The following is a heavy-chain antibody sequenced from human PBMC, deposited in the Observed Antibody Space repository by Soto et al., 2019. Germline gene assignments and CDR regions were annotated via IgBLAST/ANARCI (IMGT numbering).Heavy chain of an antibody. CDR3: ARSGGSGYYSAHYYGMDV. D-gene: IGHD3-22*01. CDR2: MNPESGST. Sequence: ASVKVSCKASGYTFNTYDINWVRQATGQGLEWMGWMNPESGSTDFAQSFQGRITLTRNTSLNTVYMEVSSLTNEDTAVYFCARSGGSGYYSAHYYGMDVWGPGTTVTVSS. CDR1: GYTFNTYD. V-gene: IGHV1-8*01. J-gene: IGHJ6*02.